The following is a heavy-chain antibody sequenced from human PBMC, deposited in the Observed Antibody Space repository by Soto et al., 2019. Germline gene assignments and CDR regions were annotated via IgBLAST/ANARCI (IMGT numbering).Heavy chain of an antibody. CDR1: GYTFTSYY. CDR3: ASASVGGRGYSYGAVDY. Sequence: GASVKVSCKASGYTFTSYYMHWVRQAPGQGLEWMGIINPSGGIANYAQKFQGRVTITADKSTSTAFMELSSLRSEDTAVYYCASASVGGRGYSYGAVDYWGQGTLVTVSS. J-gene: IGHJ4*02. D-gene: IGHD5-18*01. CDR2: INPSGGIA. V-gene: IGHV1-46*01.